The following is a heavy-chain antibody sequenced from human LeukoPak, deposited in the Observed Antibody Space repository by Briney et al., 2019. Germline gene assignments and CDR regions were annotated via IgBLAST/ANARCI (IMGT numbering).Heavy chain of an antibody. CDR1: GFTFSSYA. CDR2: INHSGST. D-gene: IGHD3-10*01. V-gene: IGHV4-34*01. J-gene: IGHJ4*02. CDR3: ARGPYYYGSGRLDRSFDY. Sequence: GSLRLSCAASGFTFSSYAMSWIRQPPGKGLEWIGEINHSGSTNYNPSLKSRVTISVDTSKNQFSLKLSSVTAADTAVYYCARGPYYYGSGRLDRSFDYWGQGTLVTVSS.